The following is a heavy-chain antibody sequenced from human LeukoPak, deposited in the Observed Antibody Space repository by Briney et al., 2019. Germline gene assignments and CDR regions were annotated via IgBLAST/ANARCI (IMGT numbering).Heavy chain of an antibody. CDR2: FDPEDGET. CDR1: GYTLTELS. D-gene: IGHD5-18*01. CDR3: ATPAGRGYSYGYWYFDL. V-gene: IGHV1-24*01. Sequence: ASVKVCCKVSGYTLTELSMHWVRQAPGKGLEWMGGFDPEDGETIYAQKFQGRVTMTEGTSTDTAYMELSSLRSEDTAVYYCATPAGRGYSYGYWYFDLWGRGTLVTVSS. J-gene: IGHJ2*01.